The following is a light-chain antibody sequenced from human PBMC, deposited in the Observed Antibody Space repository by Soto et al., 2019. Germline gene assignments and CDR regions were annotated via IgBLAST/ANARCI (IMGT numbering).Light chain of an antibody. CDR3: QQYFSEST. J-gene: IGKJ2*01. CDR2: DAS. CDR1: QSISQY. Sequence: DIQMTQFPSSLSASVGDRVTITCRASQSISQYLAWYQQKPGKAPNLLIYDASTLEGGIPSRFSGSGSGTKFTLTISSLQTDDFATDYCQQYFSESTFGQGTKLGIK. V-gene: IGKV1-5*01.